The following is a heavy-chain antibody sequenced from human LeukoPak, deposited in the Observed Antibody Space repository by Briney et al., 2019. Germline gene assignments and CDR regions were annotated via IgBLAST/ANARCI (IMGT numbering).Heavy chain of an antibody. CDR1: GYTFTSYY. V-gene: IGHV1-46*01. D-gene: IGHD3-10*01. J-gene: IGHJ5*02. CDR2: INPSGGST. CDR3: ASCPPGEWSAGGWFDP. Sequence: ASVKVSCKASGYTFTSYYMHWVRQAPGQGLEWMGIINPSGGSTSYAQKFQGRVTMTRDTSTSTVYMELSSLRSKDTAVYYCASCPPGEWSAGGWFDPWGQGTLVTVSS.